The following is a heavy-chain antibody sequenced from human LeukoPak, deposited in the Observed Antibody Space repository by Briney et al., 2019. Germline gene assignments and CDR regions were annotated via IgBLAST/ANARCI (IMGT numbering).Heavy chain of an antibody. CDR1: GYTFTGYY. V-gene: IGHV1-2*02. D-gene: IGHD3-22*01. J-gene: IGHJ3*02. CDR3: ARRVYYYERMGSPADAFEI. CDR2: INPNSGDT. Sequence: ASVKVSCKASGYTFTGYYIHWVRQAPGQGLEWMGWINPNSGDTNYAQNFQGRVTMTRDTSISTACTELSGLRSGDTAVYCCARRVYYYERMGSPADAFEIWGQGKRVT.